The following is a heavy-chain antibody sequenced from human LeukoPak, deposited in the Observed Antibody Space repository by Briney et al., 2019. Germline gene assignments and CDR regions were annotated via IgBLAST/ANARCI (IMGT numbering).Heavy chain of an antibody. Sequence: HPGGSLRLSCAASGFTFSSYGMHWVRQAPGKGLEWVAVIWYDGSNKYYADSVKGRFTISRDNSKNTLYLQMNSLRAEDTAVYYCASSYGDYGGDYWGQGTLVTVSS. V-gene: IGHV3-33*08. CDR2: IWYDGSNK. J-gene: IGHJ4*02. D-gene: IGHD4-17*01. CDR1: GFTFSSYG. CDR3: ASSYGDYGGDY.